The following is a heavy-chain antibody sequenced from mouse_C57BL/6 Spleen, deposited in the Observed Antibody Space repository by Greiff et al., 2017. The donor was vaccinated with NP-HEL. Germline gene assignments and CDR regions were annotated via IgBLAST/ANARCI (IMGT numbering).Heavy chain of an antibody. CDR1: GFTFSDAW. D-gene: IGHD1-1*01. CDR2: IRNKANNHAT. CDR3: TSITTVVGSYWYFDV. V-gene: IGHV6-6*01. J-gene: IGHJ1*03. Sequence: EVKLEESGGGLVQPGGSMKLSCAASGFTFSDAWMDWVRQSPEKGLEWVAEIRNKANNHATYYAESVKGRFTISRDDSKSSVYLQMNSLRAEDTGIYYCTSITTVVGSYWYFDVWGTGTTVTVSS.